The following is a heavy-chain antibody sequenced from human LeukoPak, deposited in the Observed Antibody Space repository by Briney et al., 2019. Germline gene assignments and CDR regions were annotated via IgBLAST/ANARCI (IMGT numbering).Heavy chain of an antibody. J-gene: IGHJ5*02. CDR1: GFTFRTYA. V-gene: IGHV3-23*01. Sequence: GGSLRLSCAASGFTFRTYAMIWVRQAPGKGLEWVSGISYDGGATFYAGSVKGRFTISRDNSKSTLYLQMNSLRAEDTAIYYCAKLYESATTTWGQGTLVTVSS. D-gene: IGHD3-16*01. CDR2: ISYDGGAT. CDR3: AKLYESATTT.